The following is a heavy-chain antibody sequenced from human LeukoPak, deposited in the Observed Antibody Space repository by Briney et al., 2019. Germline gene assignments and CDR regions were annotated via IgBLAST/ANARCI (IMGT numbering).Heavy chain of an antibody. Sequence: ASVKVSCKVSGYTLTELSMHWVRQAPGKGLEWMGGFDPEDGETIYAQKFQGRVTMTEDTSTDTAYTELSSLRSEDTAVYYCATGRSGWYYFDYWGQGTLVTVSS. CDR2: FDPEDGET. CDR1: GYTLTELS. D-gene: IGHD6-19*01. CDR3: ATGRSGWYYFDY. J-gene: IGHJ4*02. V-gene: IGHV1-24*01.